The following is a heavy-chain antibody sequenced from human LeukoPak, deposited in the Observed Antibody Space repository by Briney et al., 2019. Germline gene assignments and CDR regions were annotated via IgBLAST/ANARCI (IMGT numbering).Heavy chain of an antibody. D-gene: IGHD3-16*01. CDR1: GGSISSGSYY. V-gene: IGHV4-61*02. J-gene: IGHJ4*02. CDR3: ARDSGDYVWVG. Sequence: SETLSLTCTVSGGSISSGSYYWSWIRQPAGKGLEWIGRIYTSGSTNYNPSLKSRVTTSVDTSKNQFSLKLSSVTAADTAMYYCARDSGDYVWVGWGRGTLVTVSS. CDR2: IYTSGST.